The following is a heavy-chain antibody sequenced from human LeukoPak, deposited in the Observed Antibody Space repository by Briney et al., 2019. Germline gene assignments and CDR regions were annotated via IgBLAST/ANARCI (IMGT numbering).Heavy chain of an antibody. CDR3: SRVGQGCFGL. J-gene: IGHJ2*01. Sequence: SETLSLTCTVSGGSISTYYWSWIRQPPGKGLEWIGYVDYSGSTNYNPSLKSRVTISVDTSKNQFSLKLNSGTAADTAVYYCSRVGQGCFGLWGRGTLVTVSS. CDR2: VDYSGST. CDR1: GGSISTYY. V-gene: IGHV4-59*01.